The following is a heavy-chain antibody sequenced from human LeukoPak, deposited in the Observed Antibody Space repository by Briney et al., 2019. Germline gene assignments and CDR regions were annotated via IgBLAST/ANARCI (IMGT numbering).Heavy chain of an antibody. Sequence: PGGSLRLSCAASGFTFTRFWMSWVRQAPGKGLEWVANMMPDGSGIYYVDSVKGRFTISRDNAKSLAYLQMNSLRVEDTAIYYCARDGEGDYADYWGQGTQVTVSS. V-gene: IGHV3-7*03. D-gene: IGHD7-27*01. CDR1: GFTFTRFW. CDR3: ARDGEGDYADY. CDR2: MMPDGSGI. J-gene: IGHJ4*02.